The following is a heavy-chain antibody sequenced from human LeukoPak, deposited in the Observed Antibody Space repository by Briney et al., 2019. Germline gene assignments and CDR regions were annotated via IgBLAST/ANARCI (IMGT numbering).Heavy chain of an antibody. Sequence: QAGGSLRLSCAASGFTFSSYAMTWVRQAPGKGLAWVAGISGSGGSTYYTDSVKGRFTISRDNAKNSLYLQMNSLRAEDTAVYYCARGGYDILTGHPYYWGQGTLVTVSS. V-gene: IGHV3-23*01. CDR2: ISGSGGST. J-gene: IGHJ4*02. CDR1: GFTFSSYA. CDR3: ARGGYDILTGHPYY. D-gene: IGHD3-9*01.